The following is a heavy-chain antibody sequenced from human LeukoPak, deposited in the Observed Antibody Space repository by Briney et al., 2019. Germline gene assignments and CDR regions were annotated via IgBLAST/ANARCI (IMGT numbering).Heavy chain of an antibody. CDR1: GFTFSSYS. V-gene: IGHV3-21*01. Sequence: GGSLRLSCAASGFTFSSYSMNWVRQAPGKGLEWVSSISSSSSYIYYADSVKGRFTISRDNAKNSLYLQKNSLRAEDTAVYYCARGGSWYGTQTLYFDYWGQGTLVTVSS. J-gene: IGHJ4*02. CDR3: ARGGSWYGTQTLYFDY. D-gene: IGHD6-13*01. CDR2: ISSSSSYI.